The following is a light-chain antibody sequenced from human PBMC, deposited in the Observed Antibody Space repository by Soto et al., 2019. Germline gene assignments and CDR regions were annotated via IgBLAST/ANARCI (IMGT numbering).Light chain of an antibody. Sequence: QSALTQPASVSGSPGQSITISCAGTSSDIGGYNYVSWYQQHPGKAPKVMIYEVSNRPSGVSSRFSGSKSGNTASLTISGLQAEDEADYYCSSYTSSSTLYVFGSGTKLTVL. V-gene: IGLV2-14*01. J-gene: IGLJ1*01. CDR2: EVS. CDR3: SSYTSSSTLYV. CDR1: SSDIGGYNY.